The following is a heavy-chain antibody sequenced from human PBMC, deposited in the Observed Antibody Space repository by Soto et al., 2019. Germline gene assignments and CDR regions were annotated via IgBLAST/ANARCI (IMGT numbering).Heavy chain of an antibody. CDR2: IIPIFGTA. Sequence: QVQLVQSGAEVKKPGSSVRVSCKASGGTFSSYAISWVRQAPAQGLEWMGGIIPIFGTANYAQKFQGRVTITAEESTSTAYMELSSLRSEDTAVYYCARDAEQLVLRYFDYWGQGTLVTVSS. J-gene: IGHJ4*02. CDR3: ARDAEQLVLRYFDY. V-gene: IGHV1-69*01. D-gene: IGHD6-6*01. CDR1: GGTFSSYA.